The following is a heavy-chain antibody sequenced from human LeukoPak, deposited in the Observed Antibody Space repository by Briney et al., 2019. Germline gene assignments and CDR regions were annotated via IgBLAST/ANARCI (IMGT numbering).Heavy chain of an antibody. J-gene: IGHJ4*02. CDR3: ARGVRFGELILYYFDY. V-gene: IGHV3-21*01. Sequence: PGGSLRLSCAASGFTFSSYSMNWVRQAPGKGLEWVSSISSSSSYIYYADSVKGRFTISRDSAKNSLYLQMNSLRAEDTAVYYCARGVRFGELILYYFDYWGQGTLVTVSS. CDR1: GFTFSSYS. D-gene: IGHD3-10*01. CDR2: ISSSSSYI.